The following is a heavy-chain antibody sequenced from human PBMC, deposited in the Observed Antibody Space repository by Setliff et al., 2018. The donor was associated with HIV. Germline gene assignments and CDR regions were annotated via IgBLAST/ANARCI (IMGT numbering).Heavy chain of an antibody. CDR3: AAWGPRYSYAPYFFDS. CDR1: GVSFTGHY. CDR2: INHSGST. D-gene: IGHD5-18*01. V-gene: IGHV4-34*01. J-gene: IGHJ4*02. Sequence: SETLSLTCAVYGVSFTGHYWTWIRQPPGKGLEWIGEINHSGSTNYSPSLKSRVTISVDASRNQFSLRLSSVTAADTAVYYCAAWGPRYSYAPYFFDSWGQGTLVTVSS.